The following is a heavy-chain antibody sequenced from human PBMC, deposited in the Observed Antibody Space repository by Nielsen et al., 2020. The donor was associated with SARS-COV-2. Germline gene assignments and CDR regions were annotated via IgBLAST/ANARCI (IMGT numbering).Heavy chain of an antibody. Sequence: GGSLRLSCVASGFTFNDYAMSWVRQAPGKGLEWVSAISGSGGSTYYADSVKGRFTISRDNSKNTLYLQMNSLRAEDTAVYYCAKDRYSSSWVDAFDIWGQGTMVTVSS. CDR3: AKDRYSSSWVDAFDI. D-gene: IGHD6-13*01. J-gene: IGHJ3*02. CDR1: GFTFNDYA. V-gene: IGHV3-23*01. CDR2: ISGSGGST.